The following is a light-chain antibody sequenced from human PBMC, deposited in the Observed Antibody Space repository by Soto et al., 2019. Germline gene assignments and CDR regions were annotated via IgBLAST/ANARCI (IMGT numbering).Light chain of an antibody. V-gene: IGLV4-69*02. CDR3: QTWGTGIVM. CDR2: INSDGTH. J-gene: IGLJ3*02. Sequence: QLVLTQSPSASASLGASVKLTCSLSSGHSSNAIAWHQQQAEKGPRYLMKINSDGTHYKGDGIPDRFSGSSFGAERYLTISSLQSEDEADYYCQTWGTGIVMFGGGTKLTVL. CDR1: SGHSSNA.